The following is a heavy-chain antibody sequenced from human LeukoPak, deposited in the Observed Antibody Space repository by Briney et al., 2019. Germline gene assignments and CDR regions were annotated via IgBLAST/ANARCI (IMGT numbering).Heavy chain of an antibody. CDR1: GGSISSYY. CDR3: ARALNSGSYSHFDY. J-gene: IGHJ4*02. V-gene: IGHV4-59*01. Sequence: SETLSLTCTVSGGSISSYYWSWIRQPPGKGLEWIGYIYYSGGTNYNPSLKSRVTISVDTSKNQFSLKLSSVTAADTAVYYCARALNSGSYSHFDYWGQGTLVTVSS. D-gene: IGHD1-26*01. CDR2: IYYSGGT.